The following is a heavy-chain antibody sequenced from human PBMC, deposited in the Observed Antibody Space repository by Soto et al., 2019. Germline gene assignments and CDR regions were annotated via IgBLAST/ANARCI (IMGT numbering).Heavy chain of an antibody. J-gene: IGHJ3*01. CDR2: ITRDGTVT. Sequence: EVQLVESGGGLVQPGESLRLSCAASGFTFSAFWMTWLRQAPGKGLEWVANITRDGTVTHYGDSVEGRCTLSRDNAQNSLFLQLNRLRPEDTAMYYCASDLSPPGEFFYYAFDVWGQGTLVTVSS. CDR1: GFTFSAFW. D-gene: IGHD2-21*01. V-gene: IGHV3-7*05. CDR3: ASDLSPPGEFFYYAFDV.